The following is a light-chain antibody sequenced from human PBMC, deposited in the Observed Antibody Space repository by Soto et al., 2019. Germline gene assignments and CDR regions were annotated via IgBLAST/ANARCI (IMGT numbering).Light chain of an antibody. V-gene: IGLV2-8*01. CDR3: SSYGGSNNLI. CDR2: EVS. Sequence: QSALTQPPSVSGSPGQSVTISCTGTSSDVGGYNYVSWYQQHPGKAPKLMIYEVSKRPSGVPDRFSGSKSGNTASLTVSGLQDEDEADYYCSSYGGSNNLIFGGGTKLTVL. CDR1: SSDVGGYNY. J-gene: IGLJ2*01.